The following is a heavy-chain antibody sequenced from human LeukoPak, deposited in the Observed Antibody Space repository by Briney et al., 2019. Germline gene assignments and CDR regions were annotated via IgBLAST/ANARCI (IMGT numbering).Heavy chain of an antibody. CDR2: ISDGGDST. Sequence: PGGSLRLSCAASGFTFSSYAMSWVRQAPGKGLEWVSAISDGGDSTYYADSVKGRFTISRDNSKNTLYLQMNSLRAEDTAIYFCAKDGCDSISCSRPFDYWGQGTLVTVSS. J-gene: IGHJ4*02. CDR3: AKDGCDSISCSRPFDY. D-gene: IGHD2-2*01. V-gene: IGHV3-23*01. CDR1: GFTFSSYA.